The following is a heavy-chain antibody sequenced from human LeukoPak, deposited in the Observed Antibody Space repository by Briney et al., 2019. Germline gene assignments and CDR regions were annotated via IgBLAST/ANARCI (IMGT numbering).Heavy chain of an antibody. D-gene: IGHD3-22*01. CDR2: IYYSGST. CDR1: GGSISSYY. CDR3: ARHYYDSSGYYLVWDY. Sequence: SETLSLTCTVSGGSISSYYWSWIRQPPGKGLEWIGYIYYSGSTNYNPSLKSRVTISVDTSKNQFSLKLSSVTAADTAVYYCARHYYDSSGYYLVWDYWGQGTLVTVSS. V-gene: IGHV4-59*08. J-gene: IGHJ4*02.